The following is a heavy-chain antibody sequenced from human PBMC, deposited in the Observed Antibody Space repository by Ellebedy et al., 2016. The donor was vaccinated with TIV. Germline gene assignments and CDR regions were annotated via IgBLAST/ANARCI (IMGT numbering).Heavy chain of an antibody. Sequence: SVKVSCKASGGTFNSHAISWVRQAPGQGREWMGGITGMFRTVNYAQKFQGRVTITADEFMTTAYMELSSLRSEDTAVYYCARGGAYYHRYFNDWGQGTLVTVSS. J-gene: IGHJ4*02. CDR1: GGTFNSHA. CDR2: ITGMFRTV. D-gene: IGHD3-10*01. CDR3: ARGGAYYHRYFND. V-gene: IGHV1-69*13.